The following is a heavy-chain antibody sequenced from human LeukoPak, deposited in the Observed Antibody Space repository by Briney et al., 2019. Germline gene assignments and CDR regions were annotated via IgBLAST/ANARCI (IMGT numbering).Heavy chain of an antibody. J-gene: IGHJ6*03. D-gene: IGHD3-3*01. CDR3: AFGGSGYTHYYYYYYMDV. Sequence: SETLSLTCTVSGGSISSYYWSWIRQPPGKGLEWIGYIYYSGSTNYNPPLKSRVTISVDTSKNQFSLKLSSVTAADTAVYYCAFGGSGYTHYYYYYYMDVWGKGTTVTVSS. V-gene: IGHV4-59*01. CDR1: GGSISSYY. CDR2: IYYSGST.